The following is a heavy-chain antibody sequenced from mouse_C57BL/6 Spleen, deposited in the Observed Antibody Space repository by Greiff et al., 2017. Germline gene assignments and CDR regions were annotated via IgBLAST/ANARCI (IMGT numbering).Heavy chain of an antibody. CDR1: GYTFTSYW. CDR3: ARRWGDY. CDR2: IDPSDSYT. V-gene: IGHV1-69*01. D-gene: IGHD1-1*02. J-gene: IGHJ2*01. Sequence: VKLQQPGAELVMPGASVKLSCKASGYTFTSYWMLWVKQRPGQGLEWIGEIDPSDSYTNYNQEFKGKSTLTLDKSSSTAYMQLSSLTSEDSAVYYCARRWGDYWGQGTTLTVSS.